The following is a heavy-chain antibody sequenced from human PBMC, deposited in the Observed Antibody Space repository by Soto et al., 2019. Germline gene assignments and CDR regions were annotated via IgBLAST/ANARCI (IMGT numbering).Heavy chain of an antibody. D-gene: IGHD6-6*01. CDR3: AKDRPRGSSSFYPYGY. Sequence: GGSLRLSCAASGFTFSSYAMSWVRQAPGKGLEWVSAISGSGGSTYYADSVKGRFTISRDNSKNTPYLQMNSLTAEDMAVYYCAKDRPRGSSSFYPYGYWGQGTLVTVSS. CDR1: GFTFSSYA. V-gene: IGHV3-23*01. CDR2: ISGSGGST. J-gene: IGHJ4*02.